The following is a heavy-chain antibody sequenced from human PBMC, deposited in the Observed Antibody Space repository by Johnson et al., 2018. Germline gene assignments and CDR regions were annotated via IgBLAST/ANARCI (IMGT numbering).Heavy chain of an antibody. CDR1: GFTVSGNY. CDR2: MYTAGST. D-gene: IGHD5-12*01. CDR3: ARSAHSGYDWDFFYYYMDV. J-gene: IGHJ6*03. V-gene: IGHV3-66*02. Sequence: EVQLVETGGGLVQPGGSLRLSCAASGFTVSGNYMAWVRQAPGKGLEWVSIMYTAGSTYYADSAKGRFTISRDNSKNTLYLQMNSLRTEDTAGYYCARSAHSGYDWDFFYYYMDVWGKGTTVTVSS.